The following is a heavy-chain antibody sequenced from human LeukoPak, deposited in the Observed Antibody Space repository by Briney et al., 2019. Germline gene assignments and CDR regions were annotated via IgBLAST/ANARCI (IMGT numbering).Heavy chain of an antibody. CDR3: ARDCSNGVCYPRDY. D-gene: IGHD2-8*01. CDR2: ITTYNGEK. V-gene: IGHV1-18*01. J-gene: IGHJ4*02. Sequence: GASVKVSCKASGYTLSEYGISWVRPAPGQGLEWVGWITTYNGEKIYSQKFQGRVTMTTDTSSGTYYMELRNLRSDDTAIYYCARDCSNGVCYPRDYWGQGTLVIVSS. CDR1: GYTLSEYG.